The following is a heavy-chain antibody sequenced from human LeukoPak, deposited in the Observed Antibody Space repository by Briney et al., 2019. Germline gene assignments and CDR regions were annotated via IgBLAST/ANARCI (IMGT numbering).Heavy chain of an antibody. V-gene: IGHV3-9*01. CDR3: AKVSALQAFDY. D-gene: IGHD3-3*01. CDR1: GFIFDDYA. CDR2: VSWNSGSI. Sequence: PGGSLRLSCAASGFIFDDYAMHWVRQAPGKGLEWVSGVSWNSGSIGYADSVKGRFIISRDNARNTLYLQMNSLRAEDTALYYCAKVSALQAFDYWGQGTLVTVSS. J-gene: IGHJ4*02.